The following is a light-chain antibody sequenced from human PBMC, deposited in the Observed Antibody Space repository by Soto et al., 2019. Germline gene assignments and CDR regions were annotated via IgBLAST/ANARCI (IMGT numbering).Light chain of an antibody. J-gene: IGLJ1*01. V-gene: IGLV2-14*03. Sequence: QSALTQPASVSGSPGQSITISCTGTSSDVGGYNYVSWYQHHPGKAPKLIIFDVSDRPSGISDRFSASKSGNTASLTISGLQAEHEADYYCCSYSSGSTPWVFGTGTKVTVL. CDR1: SSDVGGYNY. CDR2: DVS. CDR3: CSYSSGSTPWV.